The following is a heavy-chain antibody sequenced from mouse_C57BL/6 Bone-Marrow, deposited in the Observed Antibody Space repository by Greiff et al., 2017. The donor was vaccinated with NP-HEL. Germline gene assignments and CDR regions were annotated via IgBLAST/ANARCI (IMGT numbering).Heavy chain of an antibody. D-gene: IGHD1-1*01. J-gene: IGHJ4*01. V-gene: IGHV1-64*01. CDR3: ASLYYYGSSYDAMDY. Sequence: QVQLKQSVAELVRPGASVKLSCTASGFNIKNTYMHWVKQRPGQGLEWIGMIHPNSGSTNYNEKFKSKATLTVDKSSSTAYMQLSSLTSEDSAVYYCASLYYYGSSYDAMDYWGQGTSVTVSS. CDR2: IHPNSGST. CDR1: GFNIKNTY.